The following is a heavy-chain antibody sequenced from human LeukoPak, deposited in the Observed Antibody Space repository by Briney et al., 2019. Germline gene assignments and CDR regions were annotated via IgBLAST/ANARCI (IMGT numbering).Heavy chain of an antibody. CDR2: IYTSGST. J-gene: IGHJ4*02. CDR3: ARDLGSGWYRYFDY. Sequence: TSETLSLTCTVSGGSISSYYWSWIRQPAGKGLEWIGRIYTSGSTNYNPSLKSRVTMSVDTSKNQFSLKLSSVPAADTAVYYCARDLGSGWYRYFDYWGQGTLVTVSS. CDR1: GGSISSYY. V-gene: IGHV4-4*07. D-gene: IGHD6-19*01.